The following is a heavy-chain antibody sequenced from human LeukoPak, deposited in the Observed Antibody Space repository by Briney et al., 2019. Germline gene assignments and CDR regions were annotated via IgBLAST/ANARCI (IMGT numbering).Heavy chain of an antibody. CDR1: GFTFSTYW. J-gene: IGHJ4*02. CDR3: ARGGGSPDY. CDR2: IKQDGGDK. V-gene: IGHV3-7*01. Sequence: PGGSLRLSCAASGFTFSTYWMTWVRQAPGKGLEWVANIKQDGGDKYYVDSVKGRFTISRDNAKNSLYLQMNSQRAEDTALYYCARGGGSPDYWGQGTLVTVSS. D-gene: IGHD1-26*01.